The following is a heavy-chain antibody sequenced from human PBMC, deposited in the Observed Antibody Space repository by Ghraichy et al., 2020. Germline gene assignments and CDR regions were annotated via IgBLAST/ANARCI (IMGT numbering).Heavy chain of an antibody. CDR1: GYTFTNYD. D-gene: IGHD6-19*01. J-gene: IGHJ4*02. Sequence: ASVKVSCKASGYTFTNYDINWVRQATGQGLEWMGWMNPNSGNTGYALRFQGRVTMTRNTSVTTTYMELSSLRSEDTAVYYCARGSSVAGKGTEFDYWGQGTLVTVSS. V-gene: IGHV1-8*01. CDR3: ARGSSVAGKGTEFDY. CDR2: MNPNSGNT.